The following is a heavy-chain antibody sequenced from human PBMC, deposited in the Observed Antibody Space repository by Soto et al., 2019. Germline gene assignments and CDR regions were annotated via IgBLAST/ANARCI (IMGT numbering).Heavy chain of an antibody. J-gene: IGHJ1*01. Sequence: APLKVSCKAPGYIFSNNGFSWVGQAPGQGLEWMGWISTYNANTYYAQKFQGRVTMTTDTSTSTAYMELRSLRSDDTAVFYCARERDGSSWSSAESLQDWGQDTLVTVSS. V-gene: IGHV1-18*01. D-gene: IGHD6-13*01. CDR2: ISTYNANT. CDR1: GYIFSNNG. CDR3: ARERDGSSWSSAESLQD.